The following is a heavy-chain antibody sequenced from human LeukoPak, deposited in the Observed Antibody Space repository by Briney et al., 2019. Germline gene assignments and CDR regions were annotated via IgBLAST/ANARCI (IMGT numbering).Heavy chain of an antibody. D-gene: IGHD2-2*01. V-gene: IGHV4-61*02. CDR2: IYTSGST. J-gene: IGHJ5*02. CDR1: GGSISSGSYY. Sequence: SETLSLTCTVSGGSISSGSYYWSWIRQPAGKGLEWIGRIYTSGSTNYNPSLKSRVTISVDTSKNPFSLKLSSVTAADTAVYYCARENIVVVPAANLWFDPWGQGTLVTVSS. CDR3: ARENIVVVPAANLWFDP.